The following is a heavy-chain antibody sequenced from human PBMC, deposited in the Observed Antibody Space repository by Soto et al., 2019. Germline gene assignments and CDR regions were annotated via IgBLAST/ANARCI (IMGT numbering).Heavy chain of an antibody. CDR1: GYSFTSYW. V-gene: IGHV5-51*01. J-gene: IGHJ3*02. CDR2: IYPGDSDT. CDR3: AGLNEASLYSYGPRSDFDI. Sequence: GESRKISCKGSGYSFTSYWIGSVRQMPGKGLEWMRIIYPGDSDTRYSPSFQGQVTISADKSISTAYLQWSSLKASDTAMYYCAGLNEASLYSYGPRSDFDIWGQGTMVTVSS. D-gene: IGHD5-18*01.